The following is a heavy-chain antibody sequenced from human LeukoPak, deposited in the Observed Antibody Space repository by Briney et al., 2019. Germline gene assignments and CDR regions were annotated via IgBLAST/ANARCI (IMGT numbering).Heavy chain of an antibody. D-gene: IGHD5-24*01. Sequence: SVKVSCKASGGTFSSYAISWVRQAPGQGLEWMGGIIPIFGTANYAQKFQGRVTITTDESTSTAYMELSSLRSDDTAVYYCARVGDGLNDGFDIWGQGTIVTVSS. CDR1: GGTFSSYA. J-gene: IGHJ3*02. V-gene: IGHV1-69*05. CDR2: IIPIFGTA. CDR3: ARVGDGLNDGFDI.